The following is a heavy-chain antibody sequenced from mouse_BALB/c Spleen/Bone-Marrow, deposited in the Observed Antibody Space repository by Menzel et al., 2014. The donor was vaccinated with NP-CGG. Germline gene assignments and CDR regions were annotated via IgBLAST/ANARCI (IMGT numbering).Heavy chain of an antibody. CDR1: GYTFTSYW. D-gene: IGHD1-1*01. Sequence: QVHVKQSGAELVNPGASVKLSCKASGYTFTSYWMHWVNQRPGQGLEWIGEINPSDGRTYYNEKLKNKATLTVDKSSSTAYMQLSSLTSEDSAVYYCARYYNWYFDVWGAGTTVTVSS. CDR2: INPSDGRT. J-gene: IGHJ1*01. CDR3: ARYYNWYFDV. V-gene: IGHV1S81*02.